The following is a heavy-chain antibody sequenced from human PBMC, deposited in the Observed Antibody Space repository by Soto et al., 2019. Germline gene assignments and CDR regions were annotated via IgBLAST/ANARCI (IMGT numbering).Heavy chain of an antibody. J-gene: IGHJ4*02. V-gene: IGHV4-59*01. D-gene: IGHD1-7*01. CDR1: GGSISSDY. Sequence: SLTCNVSGGSISSDYWTWIRQPPGKGLEWIGNIHYSGNTKYNPSLKSRVTISVDTSRDHFSLKLSSVTAADTAVYSCARAPASPITGTPYYFDYWGQGILVTVSS. CDR2: IHYSGNT. CDR3: ARAPASPITGTPYYFDY.